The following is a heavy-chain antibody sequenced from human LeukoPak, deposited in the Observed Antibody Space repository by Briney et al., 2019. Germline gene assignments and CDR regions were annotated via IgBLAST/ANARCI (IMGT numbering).Heavy chain of an antibody. CDR1: GGSISSYY. V-gene: IGHV4-59*12. CDR3: ARVPQTMTPTFQYYYYMDV. Sequence: SETLSLTCTVSGGSISSYYWSWIRQPPGKGLEWIGYIYYSGSTNYNPSLKSRVTISVDTSKNQFSLKLSSVTAADTAVYYCARVPQTMTPTFQYYYYMDVWGKGTTVTVSS. D-gene: IGHD2/OR15-2a*01. CDR2: IYYSGST. J-gene: IGHJ6*03.